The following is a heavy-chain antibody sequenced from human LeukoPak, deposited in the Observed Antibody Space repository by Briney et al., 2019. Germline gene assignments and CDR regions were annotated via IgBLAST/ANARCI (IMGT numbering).Heavy chain of an antibody. V-gene: IGHV3-72*01. Sequence: RGALRLSSAPSGFTLISCSINGVGQALRKGVEGVGRTRYKANRYTTLYAASVKSRFTISRDDAKNSLYRDMNSLKTEETGVYYCASGTRRGIYGDYYSFESWGQGTLVTVSS. CDR3: ASGTRRGIYGDYYSFES. J-gene: IGHJ4*02. CDR1: GFTLISCS. D-gene: IGHD4-17*01. CDR2: TRYKANRYTT.